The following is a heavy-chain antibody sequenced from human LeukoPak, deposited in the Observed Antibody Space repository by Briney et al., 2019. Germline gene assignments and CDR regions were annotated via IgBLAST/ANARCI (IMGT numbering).Heavy chain of an antibody. J-gene: IGHJ5*02. V-gene: IGHV1-69*05. D-gene: IGHD2-15*01. CDR1: GGTFSSYA. CDR3: ARDMGYCSGGSCPFDP. CDR2: IIPIFGTA. Sequence: GASVKVSCKASGGTFSSYAISWVRQAPGQGLEWMGRIIPIFGTANYAQKFQGRVTITTDESTSTAYMELSSLRSEDTAVYYCARDMGYCSGGSCPFDPWGQGTLVTVSS.